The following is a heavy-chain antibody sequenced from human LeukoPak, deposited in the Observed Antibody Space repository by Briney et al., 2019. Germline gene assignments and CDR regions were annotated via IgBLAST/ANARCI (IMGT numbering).Heavy chain of an antibody. CDR2: ISYDGSNK. CDR3: AKEMTLGYCSSTSCPIDY. D-gene: IGHD2-2*01. CDR1: GFTFSSYG. V-gene: IGHV3-30*18. Sequence: GRSLRLSCAASGFTFSSYGMHWVRQAPGKGLEWVAVISYDGSNKYYADSVKGRFTISRDDSKNTLYLQMNSLRAEDTAVYYCAKEMTLGYCSSTSCPIDYWGQGALVTVSS. J-gene: IGHJ4*02.